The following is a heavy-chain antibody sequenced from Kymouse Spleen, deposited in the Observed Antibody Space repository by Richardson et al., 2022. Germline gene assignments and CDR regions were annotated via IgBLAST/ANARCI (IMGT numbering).Heavy chain of an antibody. CDR2: IGTAGDT. J-gene: IGHJ2*01. V-gene: IGHV3-13*01. D-gene: IGHD3-10*01. CDR1: GFTFSSYD. Sequence: EVQLVESGGGLVQPGGSLRLSCAASGFTFSSYDMHWVRQATGKGLEWVSAIGTAGDTYYPGSVKGRFTISRENAKNSLYLQMNSLRAGDTAVYYCARDATMVRGALPGYFDLWGRGTLVTVSS. CDR3: ARDATMVRGALPGYFDL.